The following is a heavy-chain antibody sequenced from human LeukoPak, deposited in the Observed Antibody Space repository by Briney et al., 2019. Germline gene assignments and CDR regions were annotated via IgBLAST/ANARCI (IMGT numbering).Heavy chain of an antibody. J-gene: IGHJ3*02. D-gene: IGHD3-22*01. Sequence: GGSLRLSCAASGFTFSSYAMSWVRQAPGKGLEWVSAISGSGSSTYYADSVKGRFTISRDNSKNTLYLQMNSLRAEDTAVYYCAKDLRITMIVVVPEPDAFDIWGQGTMVTVSS. CDR1: GFTFSSYA. CDR3: AKDLRITMIVVVPEPDAFDI. CDR2: ISGSGSST. V-gene: IGHV3-23*01.